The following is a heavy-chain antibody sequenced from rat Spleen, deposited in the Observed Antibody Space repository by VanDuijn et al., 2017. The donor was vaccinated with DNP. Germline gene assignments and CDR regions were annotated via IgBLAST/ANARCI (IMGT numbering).Heavy chain of an antibody. CDR1: GYSITNNY. CDR3: SGRGSSDNWFVY. D-gene: IGHD4-4*01. V-gene: IGHV3-1*01. CDR2: ISYSGGT. J-gene: IGHJ3*01. Sequence: EVQLQESGPGLVKPSQSLSLTCSVTGYSITNNYWAWLRQFPGNKMEWMGYISYSGGTSYNPSLKSRISITSDTSKNQFFLQLNSVTTEDTATYYCSGRGSSDNWFVYWGQGTLVTVSS.